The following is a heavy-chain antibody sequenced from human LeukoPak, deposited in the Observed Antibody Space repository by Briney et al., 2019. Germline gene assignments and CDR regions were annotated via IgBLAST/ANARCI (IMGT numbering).Heavy chain of an antibody. D-gene: IGHD1-26*01. CDR1: GYTFTSYA. CDR3: ARVGATNFDY. V-gene: IGHV1-18*01. J-gene: IGHJ4*02. CDR2: ISGYNGDT. Sequence: GASVTVSCTASGYTFTSYAISWVRQAPGQGLEWMGWISGYNGDTNYVQKLQGRVTMTTDTSTSSAYMELRSLRSDDTAVYYCARVGATNFDYWGQGTLVTVSS.